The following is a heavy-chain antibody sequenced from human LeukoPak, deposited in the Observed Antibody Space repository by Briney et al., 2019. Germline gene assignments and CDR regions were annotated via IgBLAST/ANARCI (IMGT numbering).Heavy chain of an antibody. CDR2: INGGGVNT. D-gene: IGHD4-11*01. V-gene: IGHV3-23*01. CDR1: GFTFSSYA. Sequence: GGSLRLSCAASGFTFSSYAMSWVRQAPGKGLEWVSTINGGGVNTHYADSVGGRFTISRDNSKNTLFLQMNSLRDEDTAVYYCAKDLYSDYGPADYWGQGNLVTVSS. CDR3: AKDLYSDYGPADY. J-gene: IGHJ4*02.